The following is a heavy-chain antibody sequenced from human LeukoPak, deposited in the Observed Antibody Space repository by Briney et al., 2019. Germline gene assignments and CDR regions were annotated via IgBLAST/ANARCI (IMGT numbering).Heavy chain of an antibody. CDR3: ARDTTDSIVVVPAAIY. Sequence: GGPLTLSCTASGFTFRSHSMHGLRQAPGKGREGVSCISSSSSCIYYADSVTGRFTISRDNAQNSLYLPMTSLRAEDTAVYYCARDTTDSIVVVPAAIYWGQGALVTVSS. V-gene: IGHV3-21*01. D-gene: IGHD2-2*01. J-gene: IGHJ4*02. CDR1: GFTFRSHS. CDR2: ISSSSSCI.